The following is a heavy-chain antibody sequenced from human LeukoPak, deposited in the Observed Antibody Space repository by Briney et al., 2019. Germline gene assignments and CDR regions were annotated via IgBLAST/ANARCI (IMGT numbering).Heavy chain of an antibody. V-gene: IGHV4-39*07. CDR2: MYYSGTT. CDR1: GGSISSSGYY. D-gene: IGHD3-3*01. Sequence: SETLSLTCTVSGGSISSSGYYCGRIRQPPGKGLEWIGSMYYSGTTYYNPSPKSRVTISVETSKNHFSLKLSSVTAADTAVYYCARDFRGGYDFWSGYYTPYYFDYWGQGTLVTVSP. CDR3: ARDFRGGYDFWSGYYTPYYFDY. J-gene: IGHJ4*02.